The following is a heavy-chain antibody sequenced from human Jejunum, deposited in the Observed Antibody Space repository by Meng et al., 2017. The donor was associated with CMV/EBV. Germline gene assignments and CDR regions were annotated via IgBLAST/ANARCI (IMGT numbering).Heavy chain of an antibody. Sequence: ASGFRINDHYMDWVRQAPGKGLEWVGRTKDKTVSFITEYAASVKGRFSISRDASKNSLYLQMNSLKTEDTAMYYCARDNSNWTFDFWGRGTLVTVSS. CDR1: GFRINDHY. D-gene: IGHD2/OR15-2a*01. J-gene: IGHJ2*01. CDR3: ARDNSNWTFDF. V-gene: IGHV3-72*01. CDR2: TKDKTVSFIT.